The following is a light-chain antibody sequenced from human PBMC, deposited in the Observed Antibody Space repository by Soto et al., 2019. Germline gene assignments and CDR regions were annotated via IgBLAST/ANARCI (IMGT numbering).Light chain of an antibody. CDR2: LGS. Sequence: DIVMTQSPLSLPVTPGEPASISCRSSQSLLHSNGYNYLDWYLQKPGQSPQLLIYLGSNRASGVPDRFSGSGSGTDFTLKISRVEAEDVGGYYCMQALQTPEYTFGQGTKLEIK. V-gene: IGKV2-28*01. CDR1: QSLLHSNGYNY. CDR3: MQALQTPEYT. J-gene: IGKJ2*01.